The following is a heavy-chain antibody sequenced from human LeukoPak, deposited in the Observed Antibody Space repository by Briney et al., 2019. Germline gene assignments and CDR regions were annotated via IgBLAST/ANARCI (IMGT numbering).Heavy chain of an antibody. J-gene: IGHJ1*01. V-gene: IGHV1-2*06. CDR3: ATYYYDSSGYYQYFQH. CDR2: INPNSGGT. Sequence: ASVKVSCKASGYTFTGYYMHWVRQAPGQGLEWVGRINPNSGGTNYAQKFQGRVTMTRDTSISTAYMELSGLRSDDTAVYYCATYYYDSSGYYQYFQHWGQGTLVTVSS. D-gene: IGHD3-22*01. CDR1: GYTFTGYY.